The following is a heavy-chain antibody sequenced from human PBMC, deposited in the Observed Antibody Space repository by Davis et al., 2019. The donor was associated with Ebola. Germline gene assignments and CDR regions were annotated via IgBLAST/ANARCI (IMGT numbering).Heavy chain of an antibody. D-gene: IGHD1-26*01. Sequence: ASVKVSCKASGYTFTGYYMHWVRQAPGQGLEWMGRINPNSGGTNYAQKFQGRVTMTRDTSISTAYMELSSLRSEDTAVYYCARGFLTWEDYWGQGTLVTVSS. CDR1: GYTFTGYY. CDR2: INPNSGGT. V-gene: IGHV1-2*06. J-gene: IGHJ4*02. CDR3: ARGFLTWEDY.